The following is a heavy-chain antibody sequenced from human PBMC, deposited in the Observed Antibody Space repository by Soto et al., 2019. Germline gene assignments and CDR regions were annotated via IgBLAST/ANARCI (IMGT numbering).Heavy chain of an antibody. CDR1: GGPVSSYT. Sequence: QVQLVQSGAEVKQPGSSVKVSCKASGGPVSSYTLSWVRQAPGEGLEWMGRIIPLLGRPTYAEKFQARITISANKSTSTVYMDLSSLTSEDTAVYFCAGDSGRSDYAFDFWGQGTLVTVSS. CDR2: IIPLLGRP. D-gene: IGHD4-17*01. V-gene: IGHV1-69*08. CDR3: AGDSGRSDYAFDF. J-gene: IGHJ4*02.